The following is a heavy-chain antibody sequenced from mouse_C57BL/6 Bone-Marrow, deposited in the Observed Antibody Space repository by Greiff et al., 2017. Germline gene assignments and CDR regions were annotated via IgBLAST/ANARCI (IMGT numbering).Heavy chain of an antibody. CDR2: IDPSDSYT. V-gene: IGHV1-69*01. D-gene: IGHD2-5*01. CDR3: AREGYSNYEMDY. Sequence: QVQLQQPGAELVMPGASVKLSCKASGYTFTSYWMHWVKQRPGQGLEWIGEIDPSDSYTNYNQKFKGKSTLTVDKSSSTAYIQLSSLTSEDSAVYYCAREGYSNYEMDYWGQGTSVTVSS. J-gene: IGHJ4*01. CDR1: GYTFTSYW.